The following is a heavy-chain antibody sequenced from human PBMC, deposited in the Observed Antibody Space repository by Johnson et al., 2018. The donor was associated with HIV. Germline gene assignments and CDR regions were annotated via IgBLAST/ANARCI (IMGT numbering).Heavy chain of an antibody. Sequence: QVQLVESGGGVVQPGRSLRLSCVASGFTITTYGMHWVRQAPAKGLEWVAVISYDGSDKDYADSVKGRFTISRDNSKNTLYLQMNSLRAEDTAVYYCARASDAFDIWGQGTMVTVSS. CDR2: ISYDGSDK. J-gene: IGHJ3*02. V-gene: IGHV3-30*14. CDR1: GFTITTYG. CDR3: ARASDAFDI.